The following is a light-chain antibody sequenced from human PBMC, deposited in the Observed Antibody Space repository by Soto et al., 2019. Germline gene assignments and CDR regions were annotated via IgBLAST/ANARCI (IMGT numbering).Light chain of an antibody. V-gene: IGKV3D-15*01. CDR3: QQYNSWPLT. CDR2: DIF. J-gene: IGKJ4*01. Sequence: EIVMTQSPATLSVSPGERATLSCRASQSVGSDLAWYQQKPGQAPRLVIYDIFTRATGAPTRISGSGSGTEFTLTLSSLQSEDFAVYYCQQYNSWPLTFGGGTKVDIK. CDR1: QSVGSD.